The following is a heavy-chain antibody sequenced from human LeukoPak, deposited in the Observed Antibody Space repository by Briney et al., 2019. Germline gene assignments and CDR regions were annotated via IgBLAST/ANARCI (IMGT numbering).Heavy chain of an antibody. V-gene: IGHV3-9*01. J-gene: IGHJ3*02. CDR2: ISWNSSSI. D-gene: IGHD3-10*01. Sequence: PGRSLRLSCAAPGFTFDDYAMHWVPQAPGKGLAWVSGISWNSSSIGYADSVKGRFTISRDNAKNSLDLQMNRLRAEDTALYYCSKDFLGVVLGAFDIWGQGTMVTVSS. CDR1: GFTFDDYA. CDR3: SKDFLGVVLGAFDI.